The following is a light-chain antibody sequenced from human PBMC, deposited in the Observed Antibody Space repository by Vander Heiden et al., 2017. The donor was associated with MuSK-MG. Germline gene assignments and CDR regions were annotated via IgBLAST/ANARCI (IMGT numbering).Light chain of an antibody. V-gene: IGLV2-14*01. J-gene: IGLJ2*01. Sequence: QSALTQPASVSGSPGPAMLTSGTGTSSDGGVYNYVSWYKQHPGKAPKLMIYDVSNRPSGVSNRFSGSKSGNTASLTIAGLQAEDEADYYCSSYTSSSTNVVFGGGTKLTVL. CDR3: SSYTSSSTNVV. CDR1: SSDGGVYNY. CDR2: DVS.